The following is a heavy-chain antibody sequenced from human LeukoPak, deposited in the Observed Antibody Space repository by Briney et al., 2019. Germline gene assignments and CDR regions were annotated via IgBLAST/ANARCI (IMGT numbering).Heavy chain of an antibody. CDR3: ARDPSLRYFDWFNSGLDY. CDR2: ISAYNGNT. D-gene: IGHD3-9*01. Sequence: ASVKVTCKASGYTFTSYGISWVRQAPGQGLEWMGWISAYNGNTNYAQKLQGRVTMTTDTSTSTAYMELRSLRSDDTAVYYCARDPSLRYFDWFNSGLDYWGQGTLVTVSS. V-gene: IGHV1-18*04. CDR1: GYTFTSYG. J-gene: IGHJ4*02.